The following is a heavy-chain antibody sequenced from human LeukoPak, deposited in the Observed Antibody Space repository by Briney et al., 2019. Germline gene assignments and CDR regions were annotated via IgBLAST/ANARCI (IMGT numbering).Heavy chain of an antibody. D-gene: IGHD3-10*01. V-gene: IGHV4-34*01. CDR3: AREGKYYYGPGSYQTIDY. J-gene: IGHJ4*02. CDR1: GGSFSGHY. CDR2: INHSGST. Sequence: SETLSLTCAVWGGSFSGHYWSWLRQSPGKGLEWIGEINHSGSTNYSPSLKSRVTISVDTSKNQFSLKLSSVTAADTAVYYCAREGKYYYGPGSYQTIDYWGQGTLVTVSS.